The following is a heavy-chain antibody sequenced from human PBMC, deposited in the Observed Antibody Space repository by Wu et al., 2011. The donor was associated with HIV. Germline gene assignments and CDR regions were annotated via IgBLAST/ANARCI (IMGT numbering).Heavy chain of an antibody. J-gene: IGHJ4*02. CDR3: ARDLGGDEDY. D-gene: IGHD2-21*01. CDR2: IIPIFGTP. CDR1: GGTFSSHG. Sequence: QVQLVQSGAEVKKPGSSMKVSCKASGGTFSSHGISWVRQAPGQGLEWMGRIIPIFGTPQYAQKFQGRVTITADESTSTGNMELSGLRFDDTAVYYCARDLGGDEDYWGQGTLVTVSA. V-gene: IGHV1-69*15.